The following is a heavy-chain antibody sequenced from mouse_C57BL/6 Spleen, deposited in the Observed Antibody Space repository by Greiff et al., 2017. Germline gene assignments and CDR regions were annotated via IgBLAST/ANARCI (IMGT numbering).Heavy chain of an antibody. CDR2: IYPGSGST. V-gene: IGHV1-55*01. D-gene: IGHD2-10*02. Sequence: QVQLQQPGAELVKPGASVKMSCKASGYTFTSYWITWVKQRPGQGLEWIGDIYPGSGSTNYNEKFKSKATMTVDTSSNTAYMQLSSLTSEDSAVYYVERSEYGNYGAMEYWGHRTSVTAAS. J-gene: IGHJ4*01. CDR1: GYTFTSYW. CDR3: ERSEYGNYGAMEY.